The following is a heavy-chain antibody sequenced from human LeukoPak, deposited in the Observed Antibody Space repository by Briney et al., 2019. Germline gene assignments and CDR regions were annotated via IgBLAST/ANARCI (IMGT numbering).Heavy chain of an antibody. CDR2: IYYSGST. V-gene: IGHV4-59*01. D-gene: IGHD5-24*01. J-gene: IGHJ4*02. Sequence: SETLPLTCTVSGGSISSYYWSWIRQPPGKGLEWIGYIYYSGSTNYNPSLKSRVTISVDASKNQFSLKLSSVTAADTAVYYCARGVEMATTYHYYFDYWGQGTLVTVSS. CDR1: GGSISSYY. CDR3: ARGVEMATTYHYYFDY.